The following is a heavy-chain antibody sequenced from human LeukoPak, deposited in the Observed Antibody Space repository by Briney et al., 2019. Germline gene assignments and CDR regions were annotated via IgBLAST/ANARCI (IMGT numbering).Heavy chain of an antibody. D-gene: IGHD5-18*01. V-gene: IGHV1-69*04. CDR2: IIPILGIA. Sequence: SVKVSCKASGGTFSSYAISWVRQAPGQGLEWMGRIIPILGIANYAQKFQGRVTITADKSTSTAYMELSSLRSEDTAVYYCARAGYSYGNYYFDYWGQGTLVTVSS. CDR1: GGTFSSYA. CDR3: ARAGYSYGNYYFDY. J-gene: IGHJ4*02.